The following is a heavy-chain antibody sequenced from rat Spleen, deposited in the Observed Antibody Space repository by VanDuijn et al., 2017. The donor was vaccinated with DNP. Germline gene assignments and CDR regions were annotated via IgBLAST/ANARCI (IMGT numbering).Heavy chain of an antibody. J-gene: IGHJ2*01. CDR3: ARHGRRVFDY. D-gene: IGHD1-11*01. Sequence: EVQLVESGGGLVQPGGSMKLSCAASGFTFSDYYMAWVRQAPTKGLEWVAYISYDGGSTNYGDSVKGRFTISRDIAKSTLYLQMNSLRSEDMATYFCARHGRRVFDYWGQGVMVTVSS. CDR1: GFTFSDYY. V-gene: IGHV5-22*01. CDR2: ISYDGGST.